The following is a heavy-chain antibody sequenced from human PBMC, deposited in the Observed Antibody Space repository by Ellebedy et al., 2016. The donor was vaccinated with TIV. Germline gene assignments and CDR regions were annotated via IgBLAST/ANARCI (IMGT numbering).Heavy chain of an antibody. D-gene: IGHD5-24*01. CDR3: ASGRWLPLPGS. Sequence: MPGGSLRLSCSVSGSSISSGYYWGWIRQPPGKGLEWIGYIHYTGSTNYNPSLKSRVTISVDTSKNQFSLKLSSVTAADTAVYYCASGRWLPLPGSWGQGTLVTVSS. CDR2: IHYTGST. CDR1: GSSISSGYY. V-gene: IGHV4-61*01. J-gene: IGHJ5*02.